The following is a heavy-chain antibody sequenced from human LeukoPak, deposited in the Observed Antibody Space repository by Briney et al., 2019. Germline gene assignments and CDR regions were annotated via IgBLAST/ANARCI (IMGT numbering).Heavy chain of an antibody. J-gene: IGHJ4*02. CDR1: GGSISSYY. D-gene: IGHD3-3*01. CDR2: IYHSGST. V-gene: IGHV4-38-2*02. Sequence: SETLSLTCTVSGGSISSYYWGWIRQPPGKGLEWIGSIYHSGSTYYNPSLKSRVTISVDTSKNQFSLKLSSVTAADTAVYYCASAPTIRFSGEAYWGQGTLVTVSS. CDR3: ASAPTIRFSGEAY.